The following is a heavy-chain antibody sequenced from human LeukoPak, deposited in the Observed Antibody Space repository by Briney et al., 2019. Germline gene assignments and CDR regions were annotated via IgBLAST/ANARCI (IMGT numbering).Heavy chain of an antibody. Sequence: PSETLSLTCSVSGGSISSFYWSWIRQPPGKGLEWMGYIYHSGSTNYNPSLKSRVTISIDTSKNQFSLKLRSVTAADTAVYFCARDLYDSSGYYFLYYWGQGAQVTVSS. CDR1: GGSISSFY. V-gene: IGHV4-4*08. D-gene: IGHD3-22*01. CDR2: IYHSGST. CDR3: ARDLYDSSGYYFLYY. J-gene: IGHJ4*02.